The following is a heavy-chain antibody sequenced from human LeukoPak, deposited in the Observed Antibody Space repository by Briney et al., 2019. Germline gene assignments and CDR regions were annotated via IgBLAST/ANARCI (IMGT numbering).Heavy chain of an antibody. D-gene: IGHD6-6*01. CDR1: GYTFSSYY. CDR2: INPNSGGT. V-gene: IGHV1-2*02. J-gene: IGHJ4*02. CDR3: ARTGARAARPLGERYYFDY. Sequence: ASVKVSCKASGYTFSSYYMHWVRQAPGQGLEWMGWINPNSGGTNYAQKFQGRVTMTRDTSISTAYMELSRLRSDDTAVYYCARTGARAARPLGERYYFDYWGQGTLVTVSS.